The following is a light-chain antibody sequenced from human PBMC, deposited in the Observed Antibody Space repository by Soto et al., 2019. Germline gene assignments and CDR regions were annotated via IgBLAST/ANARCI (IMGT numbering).Light chain of an antibody. CDR2: TAS. CDR1: QGITTY. Sequence: DIQMTQSPSPLSASVGDRVTITSRASQGITTYLAWYQQKPGKVPKLLIYTASTLQSGVPSRFSGSGSGTDFTLTISSLQPEDVAAYYCQNYNSAPLTFGGGTKVEI. CDR3: QNYNSAPLT. J-gene: IGKJ4*01. V-gene: IGKV1-27*01.